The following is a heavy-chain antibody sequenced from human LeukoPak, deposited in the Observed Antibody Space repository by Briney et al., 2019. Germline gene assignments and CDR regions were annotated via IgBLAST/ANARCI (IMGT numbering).Heavy chain of an antibody. Sequence: ASVKVSCKASGGTFSSYAISWVRQAPGQGLEWMGWISVYNGNTNYAQKFQGRVTMTTDTSTSTAYMELRSLKSDDTAMYYCARVDAGNYYGHDFWGQGTLVTVTS. CDR3: ARVDAGNYYGHDF. V-gene: IGHV1-18*01. CDR2: ISVYNGNT. CDR1: GGTFSSYA. J-gene: IGHJ4*02. D-gene: IGHD1-26*01.